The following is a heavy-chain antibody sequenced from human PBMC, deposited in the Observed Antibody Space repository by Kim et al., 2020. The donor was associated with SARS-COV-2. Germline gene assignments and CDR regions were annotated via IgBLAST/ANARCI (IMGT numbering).Heavy chain of an antibody. D-gene: IGHD3-22*01. J-gene: IGHJ4*02. Sequence: GGSLRLSCAASGFSSGSFGMSWVRQAPGKGLEWVAAIKQDGGEKYYVDSVKGRFTISRDNAENSLYLQMNSLRDEDTAVYYCARIMPRYYEDGSGYYEYWGQGTLVTVSS. CDR3: ARIMPRYYEDGSGYYEY. CDR1: GFSSGSFG. V-gene: IGHV3-7*01. CDR2: IKQDGGEK.